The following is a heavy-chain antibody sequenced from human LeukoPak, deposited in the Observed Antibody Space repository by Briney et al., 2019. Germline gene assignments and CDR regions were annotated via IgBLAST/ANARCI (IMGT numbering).Heavy chain of an antibody. CDR3: ASSQITMVRGVIMVDAFDI. CDR1: GGSISSYY. Sequence: SSETLSLTCTVSGGSISSYYWSWIRQPPGKGLEWIGYIYYSGSTTHNPSLKSRVTISIDTSKKQFSLRLSSVTAADTAEYYCASSQITMVRGVIMVDAFDIWGQGTMVTVSS. D-gene: IGHD3-10*01. J-gene: IGHJ3*02. CDR2: IYYSGST. V-gene: IGHV4-59*01.